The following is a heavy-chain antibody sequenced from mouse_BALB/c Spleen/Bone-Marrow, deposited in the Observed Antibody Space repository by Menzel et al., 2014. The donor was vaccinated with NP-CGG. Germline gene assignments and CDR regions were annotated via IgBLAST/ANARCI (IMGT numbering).Heavy chain of an antibody. Sequence: EVQLQQSGPELVKPGTSVKMSCKASGYTLTSYVIHWVKQKPGQGLEWIGYINPFNDGTKYNEKFKDKATLTSDKSSNTAYMELSSLTSEDSAVYYCARTGNYYGSSFDYWGQGTTLTVSS. CDR3: ARTGNYYGSSFDY. CDR1: GYTLTSYV. J-gene: IGHJ2*01. D-gene: IGHD1-1*01. V-gene: IGHV1-14*01. CDR2: INPFNDGT.